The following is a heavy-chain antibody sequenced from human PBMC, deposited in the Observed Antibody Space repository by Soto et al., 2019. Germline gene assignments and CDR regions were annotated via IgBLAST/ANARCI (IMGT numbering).Heavy chain of an antibody. CDR3: ALIVTLNDPMYYLDY. CDR2: IRDKGNSYAT. J-gene: IGHJ4*02. V-gene: IGHV3-73*02. D-gene: IGHD1-1*01. Sequence: EVQLVESGGGLVQPGGSLKLSCAASGFSFSDSAVHWVRQASGRGLEWIGRIRDKGNSYATAYAASVKGRFTISRDDSKNTGYLQMNSLKTEDTAMYYCALIVTLNDPMYYLDYWGQGTLVTVSS. CDR1: GFSFSDSA.